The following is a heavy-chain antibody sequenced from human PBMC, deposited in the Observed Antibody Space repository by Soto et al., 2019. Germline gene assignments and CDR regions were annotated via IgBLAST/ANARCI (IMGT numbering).Heavy chain of an antibody. V-gene: IGHV4-30-4*01. CDR2: IYYSGST. CDR1: DGSISNHDYY. D-gene: IGHD6-6*01. CDR3: ARQMEYSNSSGIDY. Sequence: PSETLSLTCTVSDGSISNHDYYWSWIRQPPGKGLEWIGYIYYSGSTYYNPSLKSRITISVDRSKDQFSLKLSSVTAADTAVYFCARQMEYSNSSGIDYWGPGILVTVSS. J-gene: IGHJ4*02.